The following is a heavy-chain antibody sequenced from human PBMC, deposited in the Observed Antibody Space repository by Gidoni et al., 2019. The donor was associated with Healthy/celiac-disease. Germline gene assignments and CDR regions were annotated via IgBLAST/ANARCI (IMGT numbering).Heavy chain of an antibody. V-gene: IGHV2-70*15. CDR3: ARIPIEYSSSSYPA. CDR2: IDWDDDK. CDR1: GFSLSTSGMC. Sequence: QVTLRESGPALVKPTQTLTLTCTFSGFSLSTSGMCVSWIRQPLGKALEWLARIDWDDDKYYSTSLKTRLTISKDTSKNQVVLTMTNMDPVDTATYYCARIPIEYSSSSYPAWGQGTLVTVSS. D-gene: IGHD6-6*01. J-gene: IGHJ5*02.